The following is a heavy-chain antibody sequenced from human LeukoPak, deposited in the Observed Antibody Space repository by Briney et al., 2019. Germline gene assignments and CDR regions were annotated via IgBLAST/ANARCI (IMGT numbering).Heavy chain of an antibody. J-gene: IGHJ4*02. D-gene: IGHD5-24*01. CDR3: AKSGYNRFDY. CDR2: ISGSGSGGST. V-gene: IGHV3-23*01. CDR1: GFTFSSSA. Sequence: GSLRLSCAASGFTFSSSAMSWVRQAPGKGLEWVSSISGSGSGGSTYYADSVKGRFTISRDNSKNTPYLQMNSLIAEDTAVYYCAKSGYNRFDYWGQGTRVTVSS.